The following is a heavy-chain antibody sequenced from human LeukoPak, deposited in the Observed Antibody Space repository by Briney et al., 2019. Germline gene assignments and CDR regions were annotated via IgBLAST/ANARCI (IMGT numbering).Heavy chain of an antibody. V-gene: IGHV3-48*03. Sequence: GGSLRLSCAASGFTFSGYAMNWVRQAPGKGLEWLSHISSTGGTIYYADSVKGRLTVSRDNAKNSLYLQMNSLRAEDTAVYYCAKSDPYGDSLIEIWGQGALVTVSS. CDR3: AKSDPYGDSLIEI. D-gene: IGHD4-17*01. J-gene: IGHJ4*02. CDR1: GFTFSGYA. CDR2: ISSTGGTI.